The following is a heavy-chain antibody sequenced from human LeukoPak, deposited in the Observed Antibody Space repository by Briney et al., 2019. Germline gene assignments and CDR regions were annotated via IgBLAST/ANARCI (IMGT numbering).Heavy chain of an antibody. CDR3: ARSGPDYDILTGSLYFDY. CDR2: IYYSGST. CDR1: GGSISSSSYY. Sequence: KSSETLSLTCTVSGGSISSSSYYWGWIRQPPGKGLEWIGSIYYSGSTYYNPSLKSRVTISVDTSKNQFSLKLSSVTAADTAVYYCARSGPDYDILTGSLYFDYWGQGTLVTVSS. D-gene: IGHD3-9*01. V-gene: IGHV4-39*01. J-gene: IGHJ4*02.